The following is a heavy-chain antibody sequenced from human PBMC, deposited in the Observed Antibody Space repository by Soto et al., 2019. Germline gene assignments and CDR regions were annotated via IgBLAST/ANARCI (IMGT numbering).Heavy chain of an antibody. CDR1: GGSVSSGSYY. D-gene: IGHD6-19*01. V-gene: IGHV4-61*01. CDR2: IYYSGST. J-gene: IGHJ6*02. CDR3: ARGSGWFPDV. Sequence: KTSETLSLTCTVSGGSVSSGSYYWSWIRQPPGKGLEWIGYIYYSGSTNYNPSLKSRVTISVDTSKNQFSLKLSSVTAADTAVYYCARGSGWFPDVWGQGTTVTVSS.